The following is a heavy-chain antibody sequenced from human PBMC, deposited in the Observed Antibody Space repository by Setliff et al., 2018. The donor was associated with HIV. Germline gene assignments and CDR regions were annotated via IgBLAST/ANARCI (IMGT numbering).Heavy chain of an antibody. CDR3: AREQLGFGPPRGMDA. D-gene: IGHD6-13*01. CDR1: GYTFTSYG. CDR2: ISTYNRNT. Sequence: GASVKVSCKASGYTFTSYGISWVRQAPGQGLDWMGWISTYNRNTNYAQNLQGRVTIIRDTSASTAYMELSSLRSEDTAVYYCAREQLGFGPPRGMDAWGQGTTVTVSS. V-gene: IGHV1-18*01. J-gene: IGHJ6*02.